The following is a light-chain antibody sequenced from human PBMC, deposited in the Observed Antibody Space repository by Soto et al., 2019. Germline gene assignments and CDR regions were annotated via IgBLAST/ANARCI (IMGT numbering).Light chain of an antibody. J-gene: IGKJ5*01. Sequence: DIKLTQSPSTLSAAVGDSVTITCRASQNIRNLLVWYQQKPGKAPKPLSFDASTLETGVPSMFSGSGCGADFNFTCTSLQPGNISSYFCQESHTYSTFGQGTRREIK. CDR2: DAS. V-gene: IGKV1-5*01. CDR3: QESHTYST. CDR1: QNIRNL.